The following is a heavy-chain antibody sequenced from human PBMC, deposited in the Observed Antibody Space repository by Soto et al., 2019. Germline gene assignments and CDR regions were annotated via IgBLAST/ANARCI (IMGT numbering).Heavy chain of an antibody. V-gene: IGHV3-30*18. CDR2: ISYDGSNK. D-gene: IGHD4-4*01. CDR1: GFTFSSYG. CDR3: AKDHYSNYATKNTPVGAKKYYYYYGMDV. Sequence: QVQLVESGGGVVQPGRSLRLSCAASGFTFSSYGMHWVRQAPGKGLEWVAVISYDGSNKYYADSVKGRLTISRDNSKNTLYLQMTSLRAEDTAVYYCAKDHYSNYATKNTPVGAKKYYYYYGMDVWGQGTTVTVSS. J-gene: IGHJ6*02.